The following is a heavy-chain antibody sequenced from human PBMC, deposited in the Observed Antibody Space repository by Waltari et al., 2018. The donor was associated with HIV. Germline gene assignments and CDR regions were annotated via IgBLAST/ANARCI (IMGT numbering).Heavy chain of an antibody. V-gene: IGHV3-74*01. J-gene: IGHJ6*02. CDR1: GFPFSTFW. CDR2: INGDGSST. CDR3: ARGRYYGMDV. Sequence: EVQLVESGGGLVQPGGSLRLSCAASGFPFSTFWLRGVRQTPGKGLVWVSGINGDGSSTTYADSVKGRFTISRDNPKNTLYLQMSSLRAEDTAVYFCARGRYYGMDVWGQGTTVTVSS.